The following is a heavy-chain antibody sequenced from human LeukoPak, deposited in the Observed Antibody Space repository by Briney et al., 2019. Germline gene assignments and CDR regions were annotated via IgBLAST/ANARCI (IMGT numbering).Heavy chain of an antibody. CDR1: GFPLGSYS. J-gene: IGHJ4*02. CDR3: VRVKGTYFDY. V-gene: IGHV3-48*01. CDR2: ISSSSSNI. D-gene: IGHD1-1*01. Sequence: PGGSLRLSCTASGFPLGSYSINWVRQAPGKGLEWISYISSSSSNIYYLDSVQGRLTVSRDNERNSLFLQIDSPRAEDTAVYYCVRVKGTYFDYWGQGSLVTVSS.